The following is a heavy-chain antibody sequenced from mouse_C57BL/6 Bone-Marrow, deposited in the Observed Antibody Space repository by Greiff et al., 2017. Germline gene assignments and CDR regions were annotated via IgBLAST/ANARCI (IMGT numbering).Heavy chain of an antibody. CDR1: GYAFTNYL. D-gene: IGHD1-1*01. V-gene: IGHV1-54*01. Sequence: VMLVESGAELVRPGTSVKVSCKASGYAFTNYLIEWVKQRPGQGLEWIGVINPGSGGTNYNEKFKGKATLTADKSSSTAYMQLSSLTSEDSAVYFCARSATVVAPFAYWGQGTLVTVSA. J-gene: IGHJ3*01. CDR3: ARSATVVAPFAY. CDR2: INPGSGGT.